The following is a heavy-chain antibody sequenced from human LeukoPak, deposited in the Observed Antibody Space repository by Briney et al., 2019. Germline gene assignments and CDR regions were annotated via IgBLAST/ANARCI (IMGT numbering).Heavy chain of an antibody. Sequence: GESLRLSCEASGFSFSNYGMHWVRQAPGKGLEWVAFIQHDGSDQRYAESVKGRFIISRDNSKNTLYLQMNSLRPEDAGVFYCAKDQCSNTRCYGSPGYWGQGTLDTVSS. CDR2: IQHDGSDQ. CDR3: AKDQCSNTRCYGSPGY. CDR1: GFSFSNYG. V-gene: IGHV3-30*02. J-gene: IGHJ4*02. D-gene: IGHD2-2*01.